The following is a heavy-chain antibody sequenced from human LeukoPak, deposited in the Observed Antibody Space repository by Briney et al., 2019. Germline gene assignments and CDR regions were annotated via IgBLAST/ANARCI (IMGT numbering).Heavy chain of an antibody. V-gene: IGHV4-59*01. Sequence: PSETLSLTCTVSGGSISSYYWSWIRQPPGKGLEWIGYIYYSGSTNYNPSLKSRVTISVDTSKNQFSLKLSSVTAADTAVYYRARDGYSSGWWVGFDPWGQGTLVTVSS. CDR2: IYYSGST. CDR3: ARDGYSSGWWVGFDP. D-gene: IGHD6-19*01. J-gene: IGHJ5*02. CDR1: GGSISSYY.